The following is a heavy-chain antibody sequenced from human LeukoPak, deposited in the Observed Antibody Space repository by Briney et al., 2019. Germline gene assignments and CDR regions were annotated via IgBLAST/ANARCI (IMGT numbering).Heavy chain of an antibody. J-gene: IGHJ5*02. CDR1: GGSISSYY. Sequence: PSETLSLTCTVSGGSISSYYWSWIRQPPGKGLEWIGYIYYSGSTNYNPSLKSRVTISVDTSKNQFSLKLSSVTAADTAVYYCARENYYDSSGYFPWGQGTLVTVSS. CDR3: ARENYYDSSGYFP. D-gene: IGHD3-22*01. CDR2: IYYSGST. V-gene: IGHV4-59*01.